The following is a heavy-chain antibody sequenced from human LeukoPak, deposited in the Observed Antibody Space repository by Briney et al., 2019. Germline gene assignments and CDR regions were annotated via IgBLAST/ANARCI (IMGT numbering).Heavy chain of an antibody. CDR3: ARAMVRGKELGY. Sequence: ASVKVSCKASGYTFTSYDINWVRQATGQGLEWMGWMNPNSGNTGYAQKFQGGVTMTRNTSISTAYMELSSLRSEDTAVYYCARAMVRGKELGYWGQGTLVTVSS. J-gene: IGHJ4*02. CDR2: MNPNSGNT. V-gene: IGHV1-8*01. CDR1: GYTFTSYD. D-gene: IGHD3-10*01.